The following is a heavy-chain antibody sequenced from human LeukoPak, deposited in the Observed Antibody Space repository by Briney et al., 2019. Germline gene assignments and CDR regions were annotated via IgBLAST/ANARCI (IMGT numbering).Heavy chain of an antibody. D-gene: IGHD3-22*01. J-gene: IGHJ4*02. CDR2: ISGSGGST. CDR3: AKTPGSSGYYLGY. Sequence: GGALRLSCAASGFTFSSYAMSWVRQAPGNGLEWVSAISGSGGSTYYADSVKGRFTISRDNSKNTLYLQMNSLRAEDTAVYYCAKTPGSSGYYLGYWGQGTLVTVSS. CDR1: GFTFSSYA. V-gene: IGHV3-23*01.